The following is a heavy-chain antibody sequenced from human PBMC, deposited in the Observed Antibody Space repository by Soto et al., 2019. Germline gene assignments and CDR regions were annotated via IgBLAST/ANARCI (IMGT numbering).Heavy chain of an antibody. D-gene: IGHD3-3*01. CDR3: ARDPKETMYYDFWSGYLGGAFDI. J-gene: IGHJ3*02. Sequence: GASMKVSCKGSGYTFTGYYIHWGRQAPGQRSAWKGWINPNSGGTNYAQKFQVWVTMTRDTSISTAYMELSRLRSDDTAVYYCARDPKETMYYDFWSGYLGGAFDIWGQGTMVTVSS. V-gene: IGHV1-2*04. CDR1: GYTFTGYY. CDR2: INPNSGGT.